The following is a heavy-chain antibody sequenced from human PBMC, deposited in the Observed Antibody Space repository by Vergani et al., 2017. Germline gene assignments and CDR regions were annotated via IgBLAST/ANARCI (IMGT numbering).Heavy chain of an antibody. V-gene: IGHV2-70*04. CDR2: IDWDDDK. Sequence: QVTLKESGPALVKPTQTLTLTCTFSGFLLSTSGMRVSWIRQPPGKALEWLARIDWDDDKFYSTSLKTRLTISKDTSKNQVVLTMTNMDPVDTATYYCARMSPSAMATLDYWGQGTLVTVSS. J-gene: IGHJ4*02. CDR3: ARMSPSAMATLDY. CDR1: GFLLSTSGMR. D-gene: IGHD5-18*01.